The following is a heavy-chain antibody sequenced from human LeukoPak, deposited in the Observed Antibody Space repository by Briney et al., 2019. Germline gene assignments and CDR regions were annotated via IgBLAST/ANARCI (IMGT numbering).Heavy chain of an antibody. J-gene: IGHJ4*02. CDR3: ARHAYSDFWSGYSKYYFDY. Sequence: GESLKISCEGSGYSFTSYWIGWVRQMPGKGLEWMGIIYPGDSDTRYSPSFQVQVTISADKSISTAYLQWSSLKASDTAMYYCARHAYSDFWSGYSKYYFDYWGQGTLVTVSS. CDR1: GYSFTSYW. CDR2: IYPGDSDT. V-gene: IGHV5-51*01. D-gene: IGHD3-3*01.